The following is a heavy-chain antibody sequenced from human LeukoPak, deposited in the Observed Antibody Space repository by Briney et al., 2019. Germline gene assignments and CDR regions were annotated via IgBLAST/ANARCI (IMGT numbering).Heavy chain of an antibody. J-gene: IGHJ4*02. D-gene: IGHD2-2*01. CDR2: ISSSSSYI. V-gene: IGHV3-21*01. Sequence: SGGSLRLSCAASGFTFSDYNMNWVRQSPGKGLEWVSSISSSSSYIYYADSVKGRFTISRDNAKNSLYLQMNSLRAEDTAVYYCARGEYQLLNFDYWGQGTLVTVSS. CDR3: ARGEYQLLNFDY. CDR1: GFTFSDYN.